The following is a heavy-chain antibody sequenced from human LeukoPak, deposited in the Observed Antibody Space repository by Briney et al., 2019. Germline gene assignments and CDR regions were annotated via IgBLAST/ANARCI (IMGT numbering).Heavy chain of an antibody. CDR1: GGSISSSSYY. D-gene: IGHD1-14*01. CDR2: IYYSGST. CDR3: ARDFNREHAFDY. V-gene: IGHV4-39*07. J-gene: IGHJ4*02. Sequence: SETLSLTCTVSGGSISSSSYYWGWIRQPPGKGLEWIGSIYYSGSTYYNPSLKSRVTISVDTSKNQFSLKLSSVTAADTAVYYCARDFNREHAFDYWGQGTLVTVSS.